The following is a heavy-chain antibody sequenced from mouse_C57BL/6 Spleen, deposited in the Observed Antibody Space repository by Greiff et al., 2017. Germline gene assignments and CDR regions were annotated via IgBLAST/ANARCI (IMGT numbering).Heavy chain of an antibody. CDR2: IVPSDSDT. Sequence: QVQLQQPGAELVRPGSSVKLSCKASGYTFTSYWMHWVKQRPIQGLEWIGNIVPSDSDTHYNQKFKDKATLTVDKSSSTAYMQLSSLTSEDSAVYYSARALFITTVGGYYARDYWGQGTSVTVSS. J-gene: IGHJ4*01. CDR1: GYTFTSYW. D-gene: IGHD1-1*01. V-gene: IGHV1-52*01. CDR3: ARALFITTVGGYYARDY.